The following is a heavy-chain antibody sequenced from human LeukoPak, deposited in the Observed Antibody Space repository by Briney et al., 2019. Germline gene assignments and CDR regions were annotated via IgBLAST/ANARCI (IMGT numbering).Heavy chain of an antibody. CDR3: AELGITMIGGV. Sequence: PGGSLRLSCAASGFTFSSYGMHWGRQAPGKGLGWVAVISYDGSNKYYADSVKGRFTISRDNAKNSLYLQMNSLRAEDTAVYYCAELGITMIGGVWGKGTTVTISS. CDR1: GFTFSSYG. D-gene: IGHD3-10*02. CDR2: ISYDGSNK. J-gene: IGHJ6*04. V-gene: IGHV3-30*18.